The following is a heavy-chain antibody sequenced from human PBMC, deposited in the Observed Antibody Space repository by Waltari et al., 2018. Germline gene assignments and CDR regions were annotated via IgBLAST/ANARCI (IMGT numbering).Heavy chain of an antibody. V-gene: IGHV4-4*07. D-gene: IGHD3-22*01. CDR2: IYTGGST. CDR1: GGSISTYY. J-gene: IGHJ3*02. CDR3: ATYGSGYYTDAFDI. Sequence: QVQLQESGPGLVKPSETLSLTCSVSGGSISTYYRNLIRQPAEKGLWVIWRIYTGGSTNYNPSLKSRVTMSVDTSKKQFSLKLSSVTAADTAVYYCATYGSGYYTDAFDIWGQGTMVTVSS.